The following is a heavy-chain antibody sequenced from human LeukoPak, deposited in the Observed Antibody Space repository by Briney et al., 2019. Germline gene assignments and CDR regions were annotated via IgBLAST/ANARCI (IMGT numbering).Heavy chain of an antibody. V-gene: IGHV3-15*01. CDR3: TTDRPVVPAAHAEGVAFDI. Sequence: PGGSLRLSCAASGFTFSNAWMSWVRQAPGKGLEWVGRIKSKTDGGTTDYAAPVKGRFTISRDDSKNTLYLQMNSLKTEDTAVYYCTTDRPVVPAAHAEGVAFDIWGQGTMVTVSS. CDR2: IKSKTDGGTT. CDR1: GFTFSNAW. D-gene: IGHD2-2*01. J-gene: IGHJ3*02.